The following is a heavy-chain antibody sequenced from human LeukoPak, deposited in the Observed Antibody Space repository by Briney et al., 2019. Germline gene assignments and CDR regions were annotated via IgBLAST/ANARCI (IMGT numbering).Heavy chain of an antibody. CDR2: IYPGDLRV. V-gene: IGHV5-51*01. J-gene: IGHJ5*02. CDR1: GYSFTSYW. Sequence: GESLKISCQGFGYSFTSYWIGWGRPMPGKGMEWMGVIYPGDLRVRYNPSFQGQVTISVDKSINTAYLQWVSLRASDSAMYYCACRDLTSTWSFPWGQGTLVTVSS. D-gene: IGHD6-13*01. CDR3: ACRDLTSTWSFP.